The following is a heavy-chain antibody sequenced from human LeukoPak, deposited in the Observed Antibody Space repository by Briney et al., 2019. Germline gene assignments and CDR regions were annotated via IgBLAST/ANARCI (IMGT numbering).Heavy chain of an antibody. CDR1: GFTFDDYA. D-gene: IGHD1-1*01. V-gene: IGHV3-9*01. CDR3: ARDRVWTY. CDR2: ISWNSGSI. J-gene: IGHJ4*02. Sequence: GRSLRLSCAASGFTFDDYAMHWVRQAPGKGLEWVSGISWNSGSIGYADSVKGRFTISRDNAKNSLYLQMNSLRAEDTAVYYCARDRVWTYWGQGTLVTVSS.